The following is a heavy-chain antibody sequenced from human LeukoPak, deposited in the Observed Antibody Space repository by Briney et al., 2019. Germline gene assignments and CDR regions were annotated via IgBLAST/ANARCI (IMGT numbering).Heavy chain of an antibody. Sequence: PGGSLRLSCAASGFIFSSFEMNWVRQAPGKGVGGVSYISSSGSTIYYADSVKGRFTISRDNAKNSLYLQMNSLRAEDTAVYYCARASSGAKVYWGQGTLVTVSS. CDR2: ISSSGSTI. CDR1: GFIFSSFE. D-gene: IGHD4-17*01. J-gene: IGHJ4*02. V-gene: IGHV3-48*03. CDR3: ARASSGAKVY.